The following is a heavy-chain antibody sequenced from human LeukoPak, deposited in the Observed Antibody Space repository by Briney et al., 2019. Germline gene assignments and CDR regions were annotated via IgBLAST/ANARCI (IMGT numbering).Heavy chain of an antibody. D-gene: IGHD3-22*01. CDR1: GDSISSDY. V-gene: IGHV4-59*08. Sequence: SETLSLTCTVSGDSISSDYWSWIRQPPGKGLEWIGYIYYSGSTNYNPSLKSRLTISVDTSKNQFSLELSSVTAADTAVYYCARHYDSSGYWYYFNYWGQGTLVTVSS. J-gene: IGHJ4*02. CDR2: IYYSGST. CDR3: ARHYDSSGYWYYFNY.